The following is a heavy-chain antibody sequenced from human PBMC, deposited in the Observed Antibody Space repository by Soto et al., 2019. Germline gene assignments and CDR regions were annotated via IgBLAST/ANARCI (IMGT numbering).Heavy chain of an antibody. J-gene: IGHJ5*02. Sequence: PSETLSLTCTVSGCSISSYYWSWIRQPPGKGLEWIGYIYYSGSTNYNPSLKSRVTISVDRSKNQFSLKLSSVTAADTAVYYCARVPDRWGQGTLVTVSS. D-gene: IGHD2-2*01. CDR2: IYYSGST. CDR1: GCSISSYY. V-gene: IGHV4-59*12. CDR3: ARVPDR.